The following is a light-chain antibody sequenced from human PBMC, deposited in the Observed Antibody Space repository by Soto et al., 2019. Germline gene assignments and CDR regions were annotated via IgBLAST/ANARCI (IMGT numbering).Light chain of an antibody. CDR3: LQDYNFPWT. J-gene: IGKJ1*01. V-gene: IGKV1-6*01. CDR2: AAS. Sequence: AIQMTQSPSSLSASVGDRVTITCRASQGIGDELGWYQQKPGKAPKLLIYAASTLQSGVPSRVSGSGSGTDFTLTISSLQPEEFATYFCLQDYNFPWTFGQGTKVEIK. CDR1: QGIGDE.